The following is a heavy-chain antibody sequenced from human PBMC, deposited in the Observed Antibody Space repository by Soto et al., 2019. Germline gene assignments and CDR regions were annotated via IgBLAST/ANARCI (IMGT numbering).Heavy chain of an antibody. CDR3: TRDRPEKDVVPVPRQHFES. CDR2: VVPLLGIE. V-gene: IGHV1-69*08. D-gene: IGHD2-21*01. Sequence: QVQLVQSGAKVKRPGSSVKVSCKASGGTFNSHTINWVRQAPGQGLEWVGRVVPLLGIESHPQKFKDRLTITADTSTGSVFMELSNLRSEDTAVYYCTRDRPEKDVVPVPRQHFESWGRGTLLTVSS. CDR1: GGTFNSHT. J-gene: IGHJ4*02.